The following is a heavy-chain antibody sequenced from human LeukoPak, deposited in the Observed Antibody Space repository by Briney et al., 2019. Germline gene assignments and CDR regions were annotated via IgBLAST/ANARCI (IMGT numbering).Heavy chain of an antibody. CDR2: ISGSGGST. CDR3: ANEGSTYYYDSSGLLDY. D-gene: IGHD3-22*01. CDR1: GFTFSSYA. V-gene: IGHV3-23*01. J-gene: IGHJ4*02. Sequence: GGSLRLSCAASGFTFSSYAMSWVRQAPGKGLEWVSAISGSGGSTYYADSVKGRFTISRGNSKNTLYLQMNSLRAEDTAVYYCANEGSTYYYDSSGLLDYWGQGTLVTVSS.